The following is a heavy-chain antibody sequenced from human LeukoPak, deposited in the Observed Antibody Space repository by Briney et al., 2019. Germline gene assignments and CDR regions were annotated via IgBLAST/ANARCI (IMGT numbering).Heavy chain of an antibody. CDR2: VTGSGDST. V-gene: IGHV3-23*01. CDR1: GFIFSSYA. Sequence: PGGSLRLSCAASGFIFSSYAMSWVRQAPGKGLEWVSAVTGSGDSTYYADSVKGRFTVSRDNSKNTLYLRMNSLRAEDTAVYYCARDSGSYWGQGTLVTVSS. D-gene: IGHD1-1*01. J-gene: IGHJ4*02. CDR3: ARDSGSY.